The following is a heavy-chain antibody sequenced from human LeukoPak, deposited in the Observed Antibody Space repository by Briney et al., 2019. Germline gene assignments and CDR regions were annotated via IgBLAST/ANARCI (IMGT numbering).Heavy chain of an antibody. V-gene: IGHV7-4-1*02. CDR3: ARAYQRLGGLSFPDQ. J-gene: IGHJ5*02. CDR2: INPNTGNP. D-gene: IGHD3-16*02. Sequence: ASVKVSCKASGYTFTSYAMNWVRQAPGQGLEWMGWINPNTGNPTYAQGFTGRFVFSLDTSVSTTYLQISSLKAEDTAVYYCARAYQRLGGLSFPDQWGQGTLVTVSS. CDR1: GYTFTSYA.